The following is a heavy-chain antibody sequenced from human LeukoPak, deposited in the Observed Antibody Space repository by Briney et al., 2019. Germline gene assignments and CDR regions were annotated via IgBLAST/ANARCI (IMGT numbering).Heavy chain of an antibody. CDR1: GFTFSSYA. CDR3: AREKIAGRWFDP. Sequence: GRSLRLSCAASGFTFSSYAMHWVRQAPGKGLEWVAVISYDGSNKYYADSVKGRFTISRDNSKNTLYLQMNSLRAEDTAVYYCAREKIAGRWFDPWGQGTLVTVSS. D-gene: IGHD6-6*01. J-gene: IGHJ5*02. CDR2: ISYDGSNK. V-gene: IGHV3-30-3*01.